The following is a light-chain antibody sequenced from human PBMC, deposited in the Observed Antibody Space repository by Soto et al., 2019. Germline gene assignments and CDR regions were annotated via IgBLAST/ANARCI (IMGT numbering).Light chain of an antibody. V-gene: IGKV3-15*01. CDR2: GAY. CDR1: QNISSY. Sequence: IVLTQSPATLSLSPGKRATLSCRASQNISSYLIWYQQKPGQAPRLLIYGAYTRAAGVPARFSGSGSGTEFTLTITSLQSEDIALYYCQQYNIWPPITFGQGTRLEIK. J-gene: IGKJ5*01. CDR3: QQYNIWPPIT.